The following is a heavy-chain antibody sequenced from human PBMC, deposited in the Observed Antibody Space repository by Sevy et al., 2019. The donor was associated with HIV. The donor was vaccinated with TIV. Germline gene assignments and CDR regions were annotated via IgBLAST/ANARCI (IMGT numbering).Heavy chain of an antibody. J-gene: IGHJ4*02. D-gene: IGHD5-18*01. V-gene: IGHV3-7*01. CDR1: GFTFSSYC. CDR3: RTWIQQSLSDY. CDR2: IKPSGSEK. Sequence: GGSLRLSCAASGFTFSSYCMTWVRQAPGKRPEWVADIKPSGSEKKYVDSVKGRFTVSRDNAKNILYLQMNSLRVEDTAVYYCRTWIQQSLSDYWGQGTLVTVSS.